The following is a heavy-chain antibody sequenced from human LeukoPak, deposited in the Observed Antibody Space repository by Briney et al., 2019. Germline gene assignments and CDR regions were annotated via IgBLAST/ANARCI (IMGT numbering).Heavy chain of an antibody. CDR3: ARGAAMVNPVDY. CDR1: GGSISSGSYY. D-gene: IGHD5-18*01. V-gene: IGHV4-61*02. Sequence: SETLSLTCTVSGGSISSGSYYWSWIRQPAGEGLEWIGRIYTSGSTNYNPSLKSRVTISVDTSKNQFSLKLSSVTAADTAVYYCARGAAMVNPVDYWGQGTLVTVSS. J-gene: IGHJ4*02. CDR2: IYTSGST.